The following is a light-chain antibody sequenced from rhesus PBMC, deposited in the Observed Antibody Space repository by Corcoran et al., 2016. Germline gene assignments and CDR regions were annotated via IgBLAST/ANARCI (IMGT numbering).Light chain of an antibody. J-gene: IGKJ1*01. CDR2: RAS. CDR1: QGISNW. CDR3: QQYDNSPWT. V-gene: IGKV1-69*01. Sequence: IQMTQSPSSLSASVGDRVTITCRASQGISNWLAWYQQNPGRAPGLLIYRASNLETGVPSRFSGSGSGTDVTLTISSRQPEDVATYYCQQYDNSPWTFGQGTKVEIK.